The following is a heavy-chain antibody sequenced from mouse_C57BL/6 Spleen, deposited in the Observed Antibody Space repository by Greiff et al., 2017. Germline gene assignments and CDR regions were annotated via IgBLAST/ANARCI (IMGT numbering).Heavy chain of an antibody. V-gene: IGHV1-69*01. CDR3: ARYDGPLYFDY. Sequence: QVQLQQPGAELVMPGASVKLSCKASGYTFTSYWMHWVKQRPGQGLEWIGEIDPSDSYTNYNQKFKGKSTLTVDKSSSTAYMQLSSLTSEDSAVYYCARYDGPLYFDYWGQGTTLTVSS. CDR2: IDPSDSYT. J-gene: IGHJ2*01. D-gene: IGHD2-3*01. CDR1: GYTFTSYW.